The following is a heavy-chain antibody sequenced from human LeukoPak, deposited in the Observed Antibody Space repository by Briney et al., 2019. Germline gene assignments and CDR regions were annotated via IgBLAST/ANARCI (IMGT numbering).Heavy chain of an antibody. D-gene: IGHD3-3*01. V-gene: IGHV1-24*01. J-gene: IGHJ4*02. CDR1: GNTLRELP. CDR2: FDPENAEI. Sequence: ASVTVSCKLSGNTLRELPIQWVRQAGGKGLEWMAGFDPENAEIVYAQKFQGRVTMTEDTSTNPAYMELTSLTSDDTALYYCATRGSDFWSGFDYWGQGTQVTVSS. CDR3: ATRGSDFWSGFDY.